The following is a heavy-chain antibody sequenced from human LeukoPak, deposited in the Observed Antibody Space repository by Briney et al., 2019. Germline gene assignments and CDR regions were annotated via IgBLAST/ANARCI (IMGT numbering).Heavy chain of an antibody. D-gene: IGHD3-10*01. V-gene: IGHV4-30-4*01. CDR3: ARGPGALLH. J-gene: IGHJ4*02. Sequence: SETLSLTCTVSGGSINSGDYYWSWIRQPPGKGLEWIGYIYYSGSTYYNPFLQSRVTISVDTSKNQFSLKLSSVTAADTAVYYCARGPGALLHWGQGILVTVSS. CDR2: IYYSGST. CDR1: GGSINSGDYY.